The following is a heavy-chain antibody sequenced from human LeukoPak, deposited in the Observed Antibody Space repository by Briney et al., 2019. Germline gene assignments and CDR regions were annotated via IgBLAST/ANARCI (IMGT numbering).Heavy chain of an antibody. Sequence: SQTLSLTCAISGDSVSSYSSAWNWFRQSPSRGLEWLGRTYFRSQWYYDYAESVKSRITINPDTSKNQFSLQLNSVTPEDTAVYYCARGGHFDYWGQGALVTVSS. CDR3: ARGGHFDY. CDR2: TYFRSQWYY. CDR1: GDSVSSYSSA. V-gene: IGHV6-1*01. D-gene: IGHD6-25*01. J-gene: IGHJ4*02.